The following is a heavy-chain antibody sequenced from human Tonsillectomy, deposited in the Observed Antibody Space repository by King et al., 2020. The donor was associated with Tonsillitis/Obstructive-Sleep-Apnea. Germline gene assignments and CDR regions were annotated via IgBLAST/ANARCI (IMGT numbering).Heavy chain of an antibody. J-gene: IGHJ4*02. Sequence: VQLVESGGGLVQPGGSLRLSCAASGFTFSSYALSWVRQAPGRGLEWVSGISGSGGTTYYADSVKGRFTISRDNSKNTLYLQMNSLRAAEPAVYYCAKARTDKIPAAMGYWGQGTLVTVSS. CDR3: AKARTDKIPAAMGY. D-gene: IGHD2-2*01. CDR1: GFTFSSYA. V-gene: IGHV3-23*04. CDR2: ISGSGGTT.